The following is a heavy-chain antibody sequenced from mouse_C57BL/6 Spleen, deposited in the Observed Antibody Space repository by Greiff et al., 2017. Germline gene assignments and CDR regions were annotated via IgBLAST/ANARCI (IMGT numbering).Heavy chain of an antibody. CDR2: IYPGDGDT. CDR1: GYAFSSYW. D-gene: IGHD6-5*01. Sequence: VQLQESGAELVKPGASVKISCKASGYAFSSYWMHWVKQRPGKGLEWIGQIYPGDGDTNYNGKFKGKATLTADKSSSTAYMQRSSLTSEDSAVYFCARSYYYLDYWGQGTTLTVSS. J-gene: IGHJ2*01. CDR3: ARSYYYLDY. V-gene: IGHV1-80*01.